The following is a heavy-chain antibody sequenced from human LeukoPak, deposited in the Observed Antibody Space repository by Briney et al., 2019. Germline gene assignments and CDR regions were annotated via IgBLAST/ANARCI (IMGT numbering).Heavy chain of an antibody. V-gene: IGHV1-2*02. D-gene: IGHD6-13*01. Sequence: ASVKVSCKASGYTFTGYYMHWVRQAPGQGLEWMGWINPNSGGTNYAQKFQGRVTMTRDTSISTAYMELSRLRSDDTAVYYCARALSSSGEFDYWGQGTLVTVSS. CDR1: GYTFTGYY. CDR2: INPNSGGT. CDR3: ARALSSSGEFDY. J-gene: IGHJ4*02.